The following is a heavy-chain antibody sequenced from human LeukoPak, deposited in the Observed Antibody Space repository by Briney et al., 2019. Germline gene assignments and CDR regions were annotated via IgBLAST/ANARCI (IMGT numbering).Heavy chain of an antibody. CDR1: GGSISSGSYY. V-gene: IGHV4-39*07. CDR3: VRDPKSAVAADWFDP. Sequence: PSETLSLTCTVSGGSISSGSYYWGWIRQPPGKGLEWIGSIYYSGRTYYNPSLKSRVTISIDTSNQFSLRLTSMTAADTAVYYCVRDPKSAVAADWFDPWGQGTLVTVSS. D-gene: IGHD6-19*01. J-gene: IGHJ5*02. CDR2: IYYSGRT.